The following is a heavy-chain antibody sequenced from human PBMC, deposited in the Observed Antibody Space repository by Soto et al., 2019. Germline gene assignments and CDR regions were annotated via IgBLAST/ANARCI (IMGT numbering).Heavy chain of an antibody. J-gene: IGHJ6*02. Sequence: ASVKVSCKASGYTFTSYGISWVRQAPGQGLEWMGWISAYNGNTNYAQKLQGRVTMTTGTSTSTAYMELRSLRSDDTAVYYCAREIVVVPAADFYYYYGMDVWGQGTTVTVSS. CDR2: ISAYNGNT. CDR1: GYTFTSYG. V-gene: IGHV1-18*01. D-gene: IGHD2-2*01. CDR3: AREIVVVPAADFYYYYGMDV.